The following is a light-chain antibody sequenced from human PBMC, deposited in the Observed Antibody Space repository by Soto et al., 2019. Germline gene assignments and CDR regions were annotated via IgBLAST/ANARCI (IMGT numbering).Light chain of an antibody. V-gene: IGKV1-39*01. CDR1: QSIGVY. CDR2: AAS. J-gene: IGKJ2*01. Sequence: DIQMTQSPSSLSVSIGDRVTITYRSSQSIGVYLNWYQKKPGTPPKLLIYAASNLQSGVPSRFIGRGSGTDFTLTISSLQPEDFASYYCQQTYRIPYTFGQGTKLEI. CDR3: QQTYRIPYT.